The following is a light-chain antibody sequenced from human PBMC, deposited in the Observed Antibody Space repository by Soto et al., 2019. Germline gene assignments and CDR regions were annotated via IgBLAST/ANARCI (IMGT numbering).Light chain of an antibody. J-gene: IGKJ1*01. V-gene: IGKV4-1*01. CDR2: WAS. CDR1: QSVLYTSRNKSY. CDR3: QQYYTTPLT. Sequence: DIVMTQSPDSLAVSLGESATINCKSSQSVLYTSRNKSYLAWYQQKAGQPPKVLIYWASTRESGVPDRFSGSGSGTDFTLTIGSLQAEDVAVYYCQQYYTTPLTFGQGTKVEI.